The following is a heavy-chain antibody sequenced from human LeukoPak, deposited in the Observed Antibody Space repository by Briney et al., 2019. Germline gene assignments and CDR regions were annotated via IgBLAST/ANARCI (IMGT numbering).Heavy chain of an antibody. CDR2: IYHSGST. CDR1: GGSISSGGYY. Sequence: PSQTLSLTCTVSGGSISSGGYYWSWIRQPPGKGLEWIGYIYHSGSTYYNPSLKSRVTISVDRSKNQFSLKLSSVTAADTAVYYCARSDIQLPFDYWGQGTLVTVSS. CDR3: ARSDIQLPFDY. V-gene: IGHV4-30-2*01. J-gene: IGHJ4*02. D-gene: IGHD2-21*02.